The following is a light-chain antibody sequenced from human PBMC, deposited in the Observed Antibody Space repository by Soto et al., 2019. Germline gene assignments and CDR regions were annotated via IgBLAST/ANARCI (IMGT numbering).Light chain of an antibody. Sequence: EIVFTQSPGTLSLSPGERATLSCRASQSVSSSYLAGYQQHPGKDQRLLSEGASSRATGIPDRFSGIGSGTDFTLTISRLEPEDFAVYYCQQYGSSPYTFGQGTK. V-gene: IGKV3-20*01. CDR3: QQYGSSPYT. J-gene: IGKJ2*01. CDR2: GAS. CDR1: QSVSSSY.